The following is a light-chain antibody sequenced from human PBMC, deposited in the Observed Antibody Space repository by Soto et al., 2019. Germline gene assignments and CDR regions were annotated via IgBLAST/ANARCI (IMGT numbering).Light chain of an antibody. CDR1: QSVGSN. CDR2: SAS. J-gene: IGKJ2*01. CDR3: HQYNNWPPDT. V-gene: IGKV3-15*01. Sequence: EMVMTQSPATLSVSPGERATLSCRASQSVGSNLAWYQQKPGQAPRLLIHSASTRATGVPARFTGSGSGTEFTLTISSLQSEDFAVYYCHQYNNWPPDTFGQGTKLEIK.